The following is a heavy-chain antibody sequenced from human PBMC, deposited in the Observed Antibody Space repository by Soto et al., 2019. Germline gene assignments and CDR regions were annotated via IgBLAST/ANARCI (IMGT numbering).Heavy chain of an antibody. J-gene: IGHJ4*02. CDR3: AISPSFRYFDKAFAC. Sequence: QVQLVESGGGVVQPGRSLRLSCAASGFTFSSYVMHWVRQAPGKGLEWVAVISYDGSNKYYADSVKGRFTISRDNSKNTLYLQMNSLRTEDTAVYYCAISPSFRYFDKAFACWGQGTLVTVSS. V-gene: IGHV3-30-3*01. CDR1: GFTFSSYV. D-gene: IGHD3-9*01. CDR2: ISYDGSNK.